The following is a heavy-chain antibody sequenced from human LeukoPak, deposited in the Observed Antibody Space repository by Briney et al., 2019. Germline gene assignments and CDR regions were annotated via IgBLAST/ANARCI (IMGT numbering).Heavy chain of an antibody. CDR3: AKRGVVIRVILVGFHKEAYYFDS. Sequence: ASVKVSCKASGYTSTSPDINWVRQATGRGLEWLGWMNPRDNTGYAQKFQGRVTLTRDKSINTAYMELSSLRAEDTAVYFCAKRGVVIRVILVGFHKEAYYFDSWGQGALVTVSS. CDR1: GYTSTSPD. CDR2: MNPRDNT. J-gene: IGHJ4*02. V-gene: IGHV1-8*01. D-gene: IGHD3-22*01.